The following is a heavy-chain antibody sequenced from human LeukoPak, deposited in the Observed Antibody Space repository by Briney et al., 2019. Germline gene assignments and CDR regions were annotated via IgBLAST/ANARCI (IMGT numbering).Heavy chain of an antibody. CDR3: ARPANTVTGFDY. CDR2: ISSSSSYI. D-gene: IGHD2-8*02. Sequence: GGSLRLSCAASGFTFSSYSMNWVRQAPGKGLEWVSSISSSSSYIYYADSVKGRFTISRDNAKNPPYLQINSLRAEDTAVYYCARPANTVTGFDYWGQGTLVTVSS. J-gene: IGHJ4*02. CDR1: GFTFSSYS. V-gene: IGHV3-21*01.